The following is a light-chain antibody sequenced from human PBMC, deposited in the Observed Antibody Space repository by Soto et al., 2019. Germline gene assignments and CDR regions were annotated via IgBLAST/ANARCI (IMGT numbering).Light chain of an antibody. Sequence: EIVMTQSPATLSVSPGEIATLSCRASQSINSKLAWYQQKPGQAPRLLIYGASIRATGIPARFSGSGSGTEFTLTISSLQSEDLAVYYCQQRSNWPRNTFGQGTRLEIK. CDR3: QQRSNWPRNT. CDR2: GAS. V-gene: IGKV3-15*01. CDR1: QSINSK. J-gene: IGKJ5*01.